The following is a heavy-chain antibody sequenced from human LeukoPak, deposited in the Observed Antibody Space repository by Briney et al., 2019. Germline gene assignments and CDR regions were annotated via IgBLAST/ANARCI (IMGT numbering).Heavy chain of an antibody. CDR2: INHSGST. D-gene: IGHD6-6*01. CDR1: GVSFSGYY. Sequence: SETLSLPCAVYGVSFSGYYWSWIRQPPGKGLEWIGEINHSGSTNYNPSLKSRVTISVDTSKNQFSLKLSSVTAADTAVYYCAREVSAQSSGDYWGQGTRVTVSS. V-gene: IGHV4-34*01. CDR3: AREVSAQSSGDY. J-gene: IGHJ4*02.